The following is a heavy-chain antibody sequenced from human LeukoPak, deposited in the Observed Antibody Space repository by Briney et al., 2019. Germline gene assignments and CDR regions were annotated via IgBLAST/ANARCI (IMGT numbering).Heavy chain of an antibody. CDR1: GFTVSNNY. D-gene: IGHD4/OR15-4a*01. CDR3: ARDPPAVRTNTYA. Sequence: GGSLRLSCAASGFTVSNNYMNWVRQAPGKGLEWVSLIYSGGDTHYADSVKGRFTISRDSSKNTLYLQMNGLRAEDTAVYYCARDPPAVRTNTYAWGQGTLVTVSS. J-gene: IGHJ5*02. V-gene: IGHV3-66*01. CDR2: IYSGGDT.